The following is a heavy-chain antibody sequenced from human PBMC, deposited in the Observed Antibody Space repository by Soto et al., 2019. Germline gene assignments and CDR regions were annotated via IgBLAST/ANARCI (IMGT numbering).Heavy chain of an antibody. D-gene: IGHD3-3*01. J-gene: IGHJ6*03. V-gene: IGHV3-30*18. CDR3: AKDHYDFWSGPGPDYYYYYMDV. CDR2: ISYDGSNK. Sequence: GESLKISCAASGFTFSSYGMHWVRQAPGKGLEWVAVISYDGSNKYYADSVKGRFTISRDNSKNTLYLQMNSLRAEDTAVYYCAKDHYDFWSGPGPDYYYYYMDVWGKGTTVTVSS. CDR1: GFTFSSYG.